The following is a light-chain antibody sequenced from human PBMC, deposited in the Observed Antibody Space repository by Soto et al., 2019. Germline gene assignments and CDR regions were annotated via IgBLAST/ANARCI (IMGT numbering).Light chain of an antibody. J-gene: IGKJ5*01. CDR3: QQYHNWPPIT. V-gene: IGKV3-15*01. CDR2: AAA. CDR1: RSVASD. Sequence: EIVLRQSPATLSVSPGDRATLSCRASRSVASDLAWYQQKPGQAPRLLIYAAATRATGVPARFSGSGSGTEFTLTISSLQSEDFAVYYCQQYHNWPPITFGQGTRLE.